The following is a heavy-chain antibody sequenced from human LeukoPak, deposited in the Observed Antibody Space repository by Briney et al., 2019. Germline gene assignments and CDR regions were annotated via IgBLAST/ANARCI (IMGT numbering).Heavy chain of an antibody. CDR3: ARGFGRGY. CDR2: INHSGST. V-gene: IGHV4-34*01. CDR1: GGSLSGYY. Sequence: SETLSLTCAVYGGSLSGYYWSWIRQPPGKGLEWIGEINHSGSTNYNPSLKSRVTVSVDTSKNQFSLKLSSVTAADTAVYYCARGFGRGYWGQGTLVTVSS. J-gene: IGHJ4*02. D-gene: IGHD3/OR15-3a*01.